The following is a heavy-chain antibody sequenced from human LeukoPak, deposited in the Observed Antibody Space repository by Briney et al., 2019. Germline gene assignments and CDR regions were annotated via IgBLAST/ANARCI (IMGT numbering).Heavy chain of an antibody. J-gene: IGHJ3*02. CDR1: GYSFTSYW. V-gene: IGHV5-51*01. CDR3: ATNTMFRGIHAFDI. D-gene: IGHD3-10*01. CDR2: IYPGDSDT. Sequence: GESLKISCKGSGYSFTSYWIGWVRQMPGKGLEWMGIIYPGDSDTRYSPTFQGQVTISADKSISTAYLQWSSLKASDSAMYYCATNTMFRGIHAFDIWGQGTMVTVSS.